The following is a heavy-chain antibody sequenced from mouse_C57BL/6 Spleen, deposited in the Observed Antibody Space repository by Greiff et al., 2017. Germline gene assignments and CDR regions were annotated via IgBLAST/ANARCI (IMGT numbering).Heavy chain of an antibody. CDR1: GFTFSDYG. Sequence: EVKLLQSGGGLVKPGGSLKLSCAASGFTFSDYGMHWVRQAPEKGLEWVAYISSGSSTIYYADTVKGRFTISRDNAKNTLFLQMTSLRSEDTAMYYCARGHSDGSSYKWLAYWGQGTLVTVSA. V-gene: IGHV5-17*01. D-gene: IGHD1-1*01. CDR3: ARGHSDGSSYKWLAY. CDR2: ISSGSSTI. J-gene: IGHJ3*01.